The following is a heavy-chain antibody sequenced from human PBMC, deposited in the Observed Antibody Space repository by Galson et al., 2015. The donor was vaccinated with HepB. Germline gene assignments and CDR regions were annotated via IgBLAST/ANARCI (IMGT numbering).Heavy chain of an antibody. CDR3: ARWAYGAHGFDY. J-gene: IGHJ4*02. D-gene: IGHD4-17*01. Sequence: VRQAPGQGLEWMGWISAYNGNTNYAQKLQGRVTMTTDTSTSTAYMELRSLRSDDTAVYYCARWAYGAHGFDYWGQGTLVTVSS. CDR2: ISAYNGNT. V-gene: IGHV1-18*01.